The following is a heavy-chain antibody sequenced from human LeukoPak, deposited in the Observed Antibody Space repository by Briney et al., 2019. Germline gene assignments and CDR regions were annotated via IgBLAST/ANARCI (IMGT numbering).Heavy chain of an antibody. Sequence: SQTLSLTCTVSVGSIRSGSYYWSWVRQPPGKGLEWIGRIYTSGSTNYNPSLKSRVTVSVDTSNNQFSLKLSSVTAADAAVYYCACLRLGELSPFDYWGQGTLVTVSS. CDR1: VGSIRSGSYY. J-gene: IGHJ4*02. V-gene: IGHV4-61*02. CDR3: ACLRLGELSPFDY. D-gene: IGHD3-16*02. CDR2: IYTSGST.